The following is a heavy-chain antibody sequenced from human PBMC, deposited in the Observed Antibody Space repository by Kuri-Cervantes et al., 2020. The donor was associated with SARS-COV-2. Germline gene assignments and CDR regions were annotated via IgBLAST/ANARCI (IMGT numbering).Heavy chain of an antibody. J-gene: IGHJ3*02. Sequence: GSLRLSCTVSGGPISSHYWSWIRQPPGKGLEWIGYIYYSGSTNYNPSLKSRVTISVDTSKNQFSLKLSSVTAADTAVYYCARDRGGHDAFDIWGQGTMVTVSS. V-gene: IGHV4-59*11. CDR2: IYYSGST. D-gene: IGHD3-10*01. CDR1: GGPISSHY. CDR3: ARDRGGHDAFDI.